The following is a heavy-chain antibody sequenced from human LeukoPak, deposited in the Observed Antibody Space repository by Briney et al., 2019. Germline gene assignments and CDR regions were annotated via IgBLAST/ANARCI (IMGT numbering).Heavy chain of an antibody. CDR3: AKDSRVREPRSYYYYMDV. CDR1: GFTFSRFW. D-gene: IGHD3-10*01. J-gene: IGHJ6*03. V-gene: IGHV3-7*03. Sequence: SGGSLRLSCAASGFTFSRFWMNWVRQAPGKGLEWVANINQDGRAKYYVDSVKGRFTISRDNAKNSLYLQINSLRAEDTALYYCAKDSRVREPRSYYYYMDVWGKGTTVTISS. CDR2: INQDGRAK.